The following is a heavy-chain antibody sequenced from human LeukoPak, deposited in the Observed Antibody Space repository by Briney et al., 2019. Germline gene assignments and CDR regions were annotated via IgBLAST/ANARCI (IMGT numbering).Heavy chain of an antibody. J-gene: IGHJ3*01. CDR1: GYIFTTYT. V-gene: IGHV1-3*03. CDR3: ARGDYYDTSSYIAF. Sequence: ASVKVSCKASGYIFTTYTVHWVRQAPGQRLEWTGWINAGNGNTKYSQEFQGRVTITRDTSARTAYMELSSLRSEDMAVYYCARGDYYDTSSYIAFWGQGTMVTVSS. CDR2: INAGNGNT. D-gene: IGHD3-22*01.